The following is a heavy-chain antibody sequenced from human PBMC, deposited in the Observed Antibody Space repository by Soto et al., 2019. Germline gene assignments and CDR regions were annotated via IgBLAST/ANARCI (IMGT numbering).Heavy chain of an antibody. CDR1: GVSIRSYA. CDR2: IIPIFGTA. CDR3: ARSIAVAGGTWYYGMDV. Sequence: GTSVEACCKASGVSIRSYAISWLRQDTGQGLEWMGGIIPIFGTANYAQKLQGRVTITADESTSTAYMELSSLRSEDTAVYYCARSIAVAGGTWYYGMDVWGQGTTVTVSS. J-gene: IGHJ6*02. D-gene: IGHD6-19*01. V-gene: IGHV1-69*13.